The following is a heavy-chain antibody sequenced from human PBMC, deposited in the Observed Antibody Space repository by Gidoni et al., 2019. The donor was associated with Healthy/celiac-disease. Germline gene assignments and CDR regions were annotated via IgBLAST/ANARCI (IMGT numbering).Heavy chain of an antibody. CDR3: ARDTGYCSGGSCYEGNYYGMDV. V-gene: IGHV3-11*05. J-gene: IGHJ6*02. Sequence: QVQLVESGGGLVKPGGSLRLSCAASGFHFIYSYLNWSTQAPGKGLEWVSYISSSSSYTNYADSVKGRFTISRDNAKNSLYLQMNSLRAEDTAVYYCARDTGYCSGGSCYEGNYYGMDVWGQGTTVTVSS. CDR1: GFHFIYSY. CDR2: ISSSSSYT. D-gene: IGHD2-15*01.